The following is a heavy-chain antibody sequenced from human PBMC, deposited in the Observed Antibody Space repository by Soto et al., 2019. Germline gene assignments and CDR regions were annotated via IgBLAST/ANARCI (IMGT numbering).Heavy chain of an antibody. CDR3: ARDRPRRGFQH. Sequence: GASVKVSCKASGYTFTGYDVNWVRQAPGQGLEWMGWINPNIGSSGLAQKFQGRVTLTRNSSISTAYMELSSVTAADTAVYYCARDRPRRGFQHWGQGTLVTVSS. V-gene: IGHV1-8*01. J-gene: IGHJ1*01. CDR1: GYTFTGYD. CDR2: INPNIGSS.